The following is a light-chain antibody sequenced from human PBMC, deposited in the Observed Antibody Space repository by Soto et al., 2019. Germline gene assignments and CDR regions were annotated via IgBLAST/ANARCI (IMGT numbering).Light chain of an antibody. V-gene: IGLV2-14*01. CDR3: SSYTSSSTWV. Sequence: QSVLTQPASVSGSPGQSITISCTGTSSDVGGYNYVSWYQQHPGKAPKFMIYEVNNRPSGVSNRFSGSKSGNTASLTISGLQDEDEADYYCSSYTSSSTWVFGRGTKLTVL. J-gene: IGLJ3*02. CDR1: SSDVGGYNY. CDR2: EVN.